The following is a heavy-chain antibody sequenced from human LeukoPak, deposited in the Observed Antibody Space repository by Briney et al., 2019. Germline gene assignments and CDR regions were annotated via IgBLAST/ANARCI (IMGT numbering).Heavy chain of an antibody. J-gene: IGHJ4*02. CDR2: ISYDGSNK. D-gene: IGHD5-18*01. V-gene: IGHV3-30*18. Sequence: GGSLRLSCAASGFTFSSYGMHWVRQAPGKGLEWVAVISYDGSNKYYADSVKGRFTISRDNSKNTLYLQMNSLRAEDTAVYYCAKELYGYIYGPVYYWGQGTLVTVSS. CDR1: GFTFSSYG. CDR3: AKELYGYIYGPVYY.